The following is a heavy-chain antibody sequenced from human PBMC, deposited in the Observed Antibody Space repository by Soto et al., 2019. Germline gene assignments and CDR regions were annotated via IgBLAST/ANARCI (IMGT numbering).Heavy chain of an antibody. Sequence: QLQLQESGSGLVKPSQTLSLTCAVSGGSISSGGYSWSWIRQPPGKGLEWIGYIYHSGSTYYNPSLQSRVTIPVDRSKNQFSLKLSSVTAADTAVYYCARAPGGTYYPDAFDIWGQGTMVTVSS. J-gene: IGHJ3*02. CDR3: ARAPGGTYYPDAFDI. D-gene: IGHD3-10*01. V-gene: IGHV4-30-2*01. CDR1: GGSISSGGYS. CDR2: IYHSGST.